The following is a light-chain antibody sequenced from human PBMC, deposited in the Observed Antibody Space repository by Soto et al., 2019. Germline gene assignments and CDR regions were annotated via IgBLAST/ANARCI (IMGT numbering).Light chain of an antibody. J-gene: IGLJ3*02. CDR1: TNDIGSYNY. Sequence: QSALTQPASVSGSPGQSITLSCAGTTNDIGSYNYVSWFQQHPGEAPKLIIFEVTHRPSGISTRFSGSKSGITASLTISDLQAEDEALYYCSSYKFSTTLRVFGGGTKLTVL. CDR2: EVT. V-gene: IGLV2-14*01. CDR3: SSYKFSTTLRV.